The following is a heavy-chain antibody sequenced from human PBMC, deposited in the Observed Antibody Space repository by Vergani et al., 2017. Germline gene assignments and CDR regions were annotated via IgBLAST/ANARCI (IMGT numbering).Heavy chain of an antibody. V-gene: IGHV3-9*01. D-gene: IGHD3-16*01. CDR2: IDRKYGVK. CDR3: VKYNDYDSDGPFDL. CDR1: GFTFQAFA. J-gene: IGHJ2*01. Sequence: VEAGGGLVQPGGSLKLSCTASGFTFQAFAFHWVRQVSGRGLEWVSGIDRKYGVKNGNSFEGRFSISRDKAKKAVFLQMNNLRHEDTALYFCVKYNDYDSDGPFDLWGRGTLVTVSS.